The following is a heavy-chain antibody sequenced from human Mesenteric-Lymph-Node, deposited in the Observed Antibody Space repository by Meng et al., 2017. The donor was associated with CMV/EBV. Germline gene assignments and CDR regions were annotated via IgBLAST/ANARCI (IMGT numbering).Heavy chain of an antibody. CDR3: ARDLGYTSSSTLDY. J-gene: IGHJ4*02. CDR1: GFTFDNHA. CDR2: VSYNSGGI. Sequence: GGSLRLSCAASGFTFDNHAIHWVRQAPGKGLEWVSAVSYNSGGIAYADSVKGRLTISRDNAKNSVHLQMNSLRVEDTALYYCARDLGYTSSSTLDYWGQGTLVTVSS. D-gene: IGHD6-6*01. V-gene: IGHV3-9*01.